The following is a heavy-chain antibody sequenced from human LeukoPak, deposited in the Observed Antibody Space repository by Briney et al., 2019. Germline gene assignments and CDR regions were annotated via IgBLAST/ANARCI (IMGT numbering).Heavy chain of an antibody. Sequence: PGGSLRLSCSASGFTFSNNAMHWVRQAPGKGLEYVSAISSNGGTTYYADSVKGRFTISRDNSKNTLYLQMSSLRADDTAVYYCVKLYSSSWSQFDYWGQGTLVTVSS. D-gene: IGHD6-13*01. CDR2: ISSNGGTT. CDR3: VKLYSSSWSQFDY. CDR1: GFTFSNNA. V-gene: IGHV3-64D*06. J-gene: IGHJ4*02.